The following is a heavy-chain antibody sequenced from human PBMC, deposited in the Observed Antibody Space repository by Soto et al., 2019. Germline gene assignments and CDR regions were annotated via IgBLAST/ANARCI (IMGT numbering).Heavy chain of an antibody. CDR3: ARDPWAADY. CDR2: IYSGGST. Sequence: EVQLVESGGGLVQPGGSLRLSCAASGFTVSTKYMSWVRQAPGKGLEWVSVIYSGGSTFYADSVRGRFTISRDNSKNTVNLQMNSLSAEDKAVYYCARDPWAADYWGQGTLVTVSS. CDR1: GFTVSTKY. D-gene: IGHD3-16*01. V-gene: IGHV3-66*01. J-gene: IGHJ4*02.